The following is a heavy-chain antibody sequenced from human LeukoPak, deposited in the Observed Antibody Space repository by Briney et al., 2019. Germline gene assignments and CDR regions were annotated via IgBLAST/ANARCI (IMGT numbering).Heavy chain of an antibody. CDR2: INHSGST. CDR3: ARRGRAAAGTRWFDP. Sequence: SETLSLTCAVYGGSFSGYYWSWIRQPPGKGLEWIGEINHSGSTNYNPSLKSRVTISVDTSKNQFSLKLSSVTAADTAVYYCARRGRAAAGTRWFDPWGQGTLVTVSS. V-gene: IGHV4-34*01. J-gene: IGHJ5*02. CDR1: GGSFSGYY. D-gene: IGHD6-13*01.